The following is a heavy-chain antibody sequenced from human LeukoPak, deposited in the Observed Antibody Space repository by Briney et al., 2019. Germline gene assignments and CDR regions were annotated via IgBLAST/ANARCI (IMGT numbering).Heavy chain of an antibody. CDR2: ISGSGGIT. CDR3: ARDDVAVAGTPDFDY. J-gene: IGHJ4*02. V-gene: IGHV3-23*01. CDR1: GFTFSSYA. Sequence: GGSLRLSCAASGFTFSSYAMSWVRQAPGKGLEWVSVISGSGGITYFADSVKGRFTISRDNAKNSLYLQMNSLRAEDTAVYYCARDDVAVAGTPDFDYWGQGTLVTVSS. D-gene: IGHD6-19*01.